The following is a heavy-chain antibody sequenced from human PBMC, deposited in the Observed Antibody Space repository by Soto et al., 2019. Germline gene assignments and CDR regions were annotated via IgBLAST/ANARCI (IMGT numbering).Heavy chain of an antibody. CDR1: GFTFNNYG. J-gene: IGHJ4*02. D-gene: IGHD3-16*01. CDR2: IWYDGSNK. V-gene: IGHV3-33*01. Sequence: QVQLVESGGGVVQTGRSLRLSCAASGFTFNNYGMHWVRQAPGKGLEWVAVIWYDGSNKYYADSVKGRFTISRDNSKNPLYLHINRLRAEHPAVYYCPIDISVLPYVYYPCFFYSWCQATLVTVSS. CDR3: PIDISVLPYVYYPCFFYS.